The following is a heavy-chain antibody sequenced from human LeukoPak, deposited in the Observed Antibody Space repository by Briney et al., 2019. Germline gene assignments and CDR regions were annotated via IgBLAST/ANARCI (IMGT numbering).Heavy chain of an antibody. CDR2: IYHSGSP. J-gene: IGHJ4*02. Sequence: PSGTLSLTCAVSGGSISSNNWWGWVRQPPGKGLEWIGEIYHSGSPNYNPSLKSRVTITVDTSKNQFSLELNSVTAADTALYFCTTLYYYDTTGYYWRGFDYWGQGALVTVSS. CDR1: GGSISSNNW. CDR3: TTLYYYDTTGYYWRGFDY. D-gene: IGHD3-22*01. V-gene: IGHV4-4*02.